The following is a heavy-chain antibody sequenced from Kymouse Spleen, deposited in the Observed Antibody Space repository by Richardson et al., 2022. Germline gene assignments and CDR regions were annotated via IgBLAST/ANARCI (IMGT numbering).Heavy chain of an antibody. V-gene: IGHV3-33*01. CDR2: IWYDGSNK. CDR1: GFTFSSYG. D-gene: IGHD3-10*01. CDR3: AREHYGSGSCMDV. J-gene: IGHJ6*02. Sequence: QVQLVESGGGVVQPGRSLRLSCAASGFTFSSYGMHWVRQAPGKGLEWVAVIWYDGSNKYYADSVKGRFTISRDNSKNTLYLQMNSLRAEDTAVYYCAREHYGSGSCMDVWGQGTTVTVSS.